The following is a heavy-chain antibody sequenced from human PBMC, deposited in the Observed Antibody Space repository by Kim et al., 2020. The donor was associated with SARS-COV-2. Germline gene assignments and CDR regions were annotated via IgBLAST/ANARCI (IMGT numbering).Heavy chain of an antibody. Sequence: YTDSVKGRFTISRDNAKNSLYLQMNSLRAEDTAVYYWARRSLIAAAGTVYWGQGTLVTVSS. J-gene: IGHJ4*02. CDR3: ARRSLIAAAGTVY. D-gene: IGHD6-13*01. V-gene: IGHV3-11*04.